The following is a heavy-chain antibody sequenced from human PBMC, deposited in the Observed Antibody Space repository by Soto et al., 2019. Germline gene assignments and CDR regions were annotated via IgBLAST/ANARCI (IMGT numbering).Heavy chain of an antibody. D-gene: IGHD6-25*01. CDR1: GGSIPSSSHF. V-gene: IGHV4-39*01. Sequence: SETLSLTCSASGGSIPSSSHFWGWVRQPPGKGLEWIGTIYFTGNTYYTPSLKSRLTMSIDTSKNEFSLRLNSVTAADTAVYYCAGQTFTIAAASYGRSNWFDPWGPGTLVTVSS. CDR3: AGQTFTIAAASYGRSNWFDP. CDR2: IYFTGNT. J-gene: IGHJ5*02.